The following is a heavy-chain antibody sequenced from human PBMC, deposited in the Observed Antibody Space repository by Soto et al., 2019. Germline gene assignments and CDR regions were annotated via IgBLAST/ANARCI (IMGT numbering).Heavy chain of an antibody. CDR3: ASRYSSGWRNYYYYYGMDV. J-gene: IGHJ6*02. D-gene: IGHD6-19*01. CDR2: ISSSSSTI. Sequence: GGSLRLSCAASGFTFSSYSMNWVRQAPGKGLEWVSYISSSSSTIYYADSVKGRFTMSRDNAKNSLYLQMNSLRDEDTAVYYCASRYSSGWRNYYYYYGMDVWGQGTTVTVSS. V-gene: IGHV3-48*02. CDR1: GFTFSSYS.